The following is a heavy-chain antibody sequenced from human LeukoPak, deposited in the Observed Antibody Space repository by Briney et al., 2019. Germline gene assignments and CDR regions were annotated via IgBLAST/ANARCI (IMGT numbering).Heavy chain of an antibody. CDR3: AKDRSSSWTFDY. V-gene: IGHV3-30*02. CDR1: GFTFSSYW. J-gene: IGHJ4*02. Sequence: PGGSLRLSCAASGFTFSSYWMSWVRQAPGRGLEWVAVIWYDGSNKYYADSVKGRLTISRDNSKNTLFLQMNSLRAEDTAVYYCAKDRSSSWTFDYWGQGTLVTVSS. CDR2: IWYDGSNK. D-gene: IGHD6-13*01.